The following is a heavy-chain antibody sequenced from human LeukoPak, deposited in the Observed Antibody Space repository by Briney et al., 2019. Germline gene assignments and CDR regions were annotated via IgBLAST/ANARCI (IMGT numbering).Heavy chain of an antibody. V-gene: IGHV3-21*01. CDR2: ISSSSSYT. CDR1: GFTFSTYS. J-gene: IGHJ6*03. D-gene: IGHD5-18*01. CDR3: AKDYRYSYGWSYYMDV. Sequence: GSLRHSCAAPGFTFSTYSMNSVRQAPGKGLEWGSSISSSSSYTYYADSVKGRFTISRDNAKNSLYLQMNSLRAEDTAVYYCAKDYRYSYGWSYYMDVWGKGTTVTISS.